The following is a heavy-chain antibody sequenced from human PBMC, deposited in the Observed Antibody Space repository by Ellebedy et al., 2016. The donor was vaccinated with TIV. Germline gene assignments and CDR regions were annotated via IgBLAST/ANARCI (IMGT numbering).Heavy chain of an antibody. V-gene: IGHV1-24*01. J-gene: IGHJ3*02. CDR1: GYTLTELS. Sequence: ASVKVSCXVSGYTLTELSMHWVRQAPGKGLEWMGGFDPEDGETIYAQKFQGRVTMTEDTSTDTAYMELSSLRSEDTAVYYCATLRLGSSGIWDAFDIWGQGTMVTVSS. CDR3: ATLRLGSSGIWDAFDI. D-gene: IGHD3-22*01. CDR2: FDPEDGET.